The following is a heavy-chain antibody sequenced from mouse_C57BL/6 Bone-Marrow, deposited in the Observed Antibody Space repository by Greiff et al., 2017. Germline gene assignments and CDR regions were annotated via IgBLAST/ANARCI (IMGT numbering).Heavy chain of an antibody. J-gene: IGHJ4*01. V-gene: IGHV14-2*01. CDR1: GFNIKDYY. CDR2: IDPEDGET. CDR3: ARYYGSSYEDYAMDY. Sequence: VQLKQSGAELVKPGASVKLSCPASGFNIKDYYMHWVKQRTEQGLEWIGRIDPEDGETKYAPKFQGKATITADTSSNTAYLQLSSLTSEDTAVYYCARYYGSSYEDYAMDYWGQGTSVTVSS. D-gene: IGHD1-1*01.